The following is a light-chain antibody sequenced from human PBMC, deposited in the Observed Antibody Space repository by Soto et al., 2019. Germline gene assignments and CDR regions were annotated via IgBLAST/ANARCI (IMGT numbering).Light chain of an antibody. CDR2: DVS. V-gene: IGLV2-14*01. CDR1: SSDVGAYNY. CDR3: SSYTSASIVI. Sequence: QSALTQPASVSGSPGQSITISCTGTSSDVGAYNYVSWYQQFPGKAPKLMIYDVSDRPSGVSNRFSGSKSGNTASLTISGLQAEVEADYYCSSYTSASIVIFGGGTKLTVL. J-gene: IGLJ2*01.